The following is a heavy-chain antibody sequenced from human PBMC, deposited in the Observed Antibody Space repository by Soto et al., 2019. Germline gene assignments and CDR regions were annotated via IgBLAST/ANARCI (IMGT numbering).Heavy chain of an antibody. V-gene: IGHV1-46*01. CDR1: GYTFTSYY. D-gene: IGHD5-18*01. J-gene: IGHJ6*02. CDR3: ARGYSYVYYYYGMDV. Sequence: SVKVSWNASGYTFTSYYMHWVRLAPGQGLEWMGIITPSGGSTSYAQKFQGRVTMTRDTSTSTVYMELSSLRSEDTAVYYCARGYSYVYYYYGMDVWGQGTTVTVSS. CDR2: ITPSGGST.